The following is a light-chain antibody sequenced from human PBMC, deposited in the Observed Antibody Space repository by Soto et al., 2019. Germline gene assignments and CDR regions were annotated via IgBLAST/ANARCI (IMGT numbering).Light chain of an antibody. CDR3: QQRSSWPPT. CDR2: DAS. Sequence: EILLTQSPGTLSLSPGERATLSCRASQSASSYLAWYQQRPGQAPRILIYDASNRDTGVPARFSGSWSGTDFTLPLSRLEPEDFEVYYCQQRSSWPPTFGQGTRLEI. CDR1: QSASSY. V-gene: IGKV3-11*01. J-gene: IGKJ5*01.